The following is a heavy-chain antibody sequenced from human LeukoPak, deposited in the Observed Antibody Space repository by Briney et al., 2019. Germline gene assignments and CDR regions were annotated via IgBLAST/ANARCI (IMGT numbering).Heavy chain of an antibody. CDR1: GYTFYNYA. Sequence: GASVKVSCKASGYTFYNYAINWVRQAPGQGLEWMGRISVYNSDTNYAQRFQGRVTMTADTSTSTAYIELRSLTSDDTAVYYCARGHDTVVRVAARYYGMDVWGQGTTVTVSS. J-gene: IGHJ6*02. D-gene: IGHD2-15*01. CDR2: ISVYNSDT. CDR3: ARGHDTVVRVAARYYGMDV. V-gene: IGHV1-18*01.